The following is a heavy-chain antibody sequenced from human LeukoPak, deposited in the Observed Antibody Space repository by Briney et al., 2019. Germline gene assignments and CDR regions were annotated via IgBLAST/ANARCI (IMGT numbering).Heavy chain of an antibody. CDR1: GGTFSSYA. CDR2: IIPIFGTA. Sequence: SVKVSCKASGGTFSSYAISWVRQAPGQGLEWMGGIIPIFGTANYAQKFQGRVTITTDESTSTAYMELSSLRSEDTAVYYCARDNRGKQQLVPLRWFDPWGQGTLVPVSS. V-gene: IGHV1-69*05. J-gene: IGHJ5*02. CDR3: ARDNRGKQQLVPLRWFDP. D-gene: IGHD6-13*01.